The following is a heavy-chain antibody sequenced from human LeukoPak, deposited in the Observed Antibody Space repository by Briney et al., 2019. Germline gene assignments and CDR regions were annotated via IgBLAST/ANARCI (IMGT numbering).Heavy chain of an antibody. Sequence: PGGSLRLSCAASGFTFSSYAMSWVRQAPGKGLEWVSAISGSGGSTYYADSVKGRFTISRDNSKNTLYLQMNSLRAEDTAVYYCAKGLSRYCSGGSCYGTSDYWGQGTLVTVSS. CDR2: ISGSGGST. CDR3: AKGLSRYCSGGSCYGTSDY. J-gene: IGHJ4*02. CDR1: GFTFSSYA. V-gene: IGHV3-23*01. D-gene: IGHD2-15*01.